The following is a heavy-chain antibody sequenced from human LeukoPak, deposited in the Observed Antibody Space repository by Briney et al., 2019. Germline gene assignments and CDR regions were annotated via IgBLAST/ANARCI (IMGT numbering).Heavy chain of an antibody. V-gene: IGHV3-23*01. CDR3: AKGEQWLVLYFQH. Sequence: GGSLRLSCAASGFTFSSYAMSWVRQAPGKGLEWVAAISGSGGGTDYADSVKGRSTISRDNSKNTLYLQMNSLRAEDTAVYYCAKGEQWLVLYFQHWGQGTLVTVSS. CDR2: ISGSGGGT. J-gene: IGHJ1*01. CDR1: GFTFSSYA. D-gene: IGHD6-19*01.